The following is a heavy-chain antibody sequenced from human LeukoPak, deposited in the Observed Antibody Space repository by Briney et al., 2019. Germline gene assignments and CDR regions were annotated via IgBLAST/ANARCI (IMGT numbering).Heavy chain of an antibody. CDR1: GGSISSSSYY. D-gene: IGHD3-16*02. Sequence: SETLSLTCTVSGGSISSSSYYWGWIRQPPGKGLEWIGSINYSGSTYYNPSLKSRVTISVDTSKNQFSLKLSSVTAADTAVYYCARRDNYDYVWGSYHPDYWGQGTLVTVSS. J-gene: IGHJ4*02. CDR2: INYSGST. V-gene: IGHV4-39*01. CDR3: ARRDNYDYVWGSYHPDY.